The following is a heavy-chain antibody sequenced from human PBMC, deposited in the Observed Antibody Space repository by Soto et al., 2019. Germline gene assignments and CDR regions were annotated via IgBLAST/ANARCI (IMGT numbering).Heavy chain of an antibody. CDR3: ARASGIYYYDSSGYYGYNWFDP. D-gene: IGHD3-22*01. CDR2: IYHSGST. Sequence: PSETLSLSSAVSGGSISSSNWWSWVRQPPGKGLEWIGEIYHSGSTNYNPSLKSRVTISVDKSKNQFSLKLSSVTAADTAVYYCARASGIYYYDSSGYYGYNWFDPWGQGTLVTVSS. V-gene: IGHV4-4*02. J-gene: IGHJ5*02. CDR1: GGSISSSNW.